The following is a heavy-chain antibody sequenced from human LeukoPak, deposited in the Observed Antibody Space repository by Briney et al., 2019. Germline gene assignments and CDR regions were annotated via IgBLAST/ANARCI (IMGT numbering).Heavy chain of an antibody. D-gene: IGHD6-13*01. CDR2: IIPIFGTA. J-gene: IGHJ4*02. V-gene: IGHV1-69*05. Sequence: ASVKVSCKASGGTFSSYAISWVRQAPGQGLEWMGRIIPIFGTANYAQRFQGRVTITTDESTSTAYMELSSLRSEDTAVYYRAREPYSSSRYVDYWGQGTLVTVSS. CDR1: GGTFSSYA. CDR3: AREPYSSSRYVDY.